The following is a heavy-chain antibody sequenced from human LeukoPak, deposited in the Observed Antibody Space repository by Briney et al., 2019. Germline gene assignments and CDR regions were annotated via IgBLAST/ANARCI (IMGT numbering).Heavy chain of an antibody. J-gene: IGHJ4*02. Sequence: GGSLRLSCAASGFTLSNYGMHWVRRAPGKGLEWVAFIRHDGGKTNYADSVKGRFTISRDNSKNTLYLQMSSLRVEDTAVHYCARDDRGYCSDGTCYSLWDHWGQGTLVTVSS. D-gene: IGHD2-15*01. V-gene: IGHV3-30*02. CDR2: IRHDGGKT. CDR3: ARDDRGYCSDGTCYSLWDH. CDR1: GFTLSNYG.